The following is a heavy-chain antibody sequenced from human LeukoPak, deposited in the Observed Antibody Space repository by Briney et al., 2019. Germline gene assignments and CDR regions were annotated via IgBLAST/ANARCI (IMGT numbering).Heavy chain of an antibody. J-gene: IGHJ3*01. D-gene: IGHD5-12*01. V-gene: IGHV3-30*18. CDR3: AKVAGWIL. CDR1: GFTFSSYG. Sequence: GGSLRLSCAASGFTFSSYGMHWVRRAPGKGLEWVAVISYDGSNKYYADSVKGRFTISRDNSKNTLYLQMNSLRAEDTAVYYCAKVAGWILWGQGTMVTVSS. CDR2: ISYDGSNK.